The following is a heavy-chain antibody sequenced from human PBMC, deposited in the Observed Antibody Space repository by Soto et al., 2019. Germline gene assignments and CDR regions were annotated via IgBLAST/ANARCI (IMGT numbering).Heavy chain of an antibody. D-gene: IGHD3-3*01. J-gene: IGHJ6*02. Sequence: GASVKVSCKASGGTFSSYAISWVRQAPGQGLEWMRGIIPIFGTANYAQKFQGRVTITADESTSTAYMELSSLRSEDTAVYYCARWAVREEPEGRSDFWSGYYDAYYYYGMDVWGQGTTVTVS. CDR1: GGTFSSYA. CDR2: IIPIFGTA. CDR3: ARWAVREEPEGRSDFWSGYYDAYYYYGMDV. V-gene: IGHV1-69*13.